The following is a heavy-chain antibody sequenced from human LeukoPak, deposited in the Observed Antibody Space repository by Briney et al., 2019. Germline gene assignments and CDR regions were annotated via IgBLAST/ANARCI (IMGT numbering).Heavy chain of an antibody. CDR3: ASGVVVITNSAFDI. V-gene: IGHV3-9*01. CDR1: GFTFDDYA. D-gene: IGHD3-22*01. Sequence: GRSLRLSCAASGFTFDDYAMHWVRQAPGKGLEWVSGISWNSGSIGYADSVKGRFTISRDNAKNSLYLQMNSLRAEDTAVYYCASGVVVITNSAFDIWGQGTMVTVSS. CDR2: ISWNSGSI. J-gene: IGHJ3*02.